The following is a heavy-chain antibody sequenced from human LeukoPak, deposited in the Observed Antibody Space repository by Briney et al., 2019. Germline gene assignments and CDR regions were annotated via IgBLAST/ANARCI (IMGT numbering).Heavy chain of an antibody. V-gene: IGHV3-23*01. CDR3: AKGGCRGTCNPLAY. Sequence: GGSLRLSWAASGFTFSGSGMSWVRKAPGKGLEWISSSGDSDGSTYYADSLKGRFTISRDNSKNTLYLQMNNLRAEDTAVYYCAKGGCRGTCNPLAYWGQGALVTVSP. J-gene: IGHJ4*02. D-gene: IGHD2-15*01. CDR1: GFTFSGSG. CDR2: SGDSDGST.